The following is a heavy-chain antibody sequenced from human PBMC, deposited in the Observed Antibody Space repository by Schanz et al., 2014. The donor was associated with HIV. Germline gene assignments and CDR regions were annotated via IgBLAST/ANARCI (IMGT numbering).Heavy chain of an antibody. CDR3: ARAAFSSEYYYGMDV. V-gene: IGHV1-69*01. J-gene: IGHJ6*02. D-gene: IGHD3-3*02. CDR1: GGTFSTFA. CDR2: IIPFFGTA. Sequence: QVQLVQSGTEVKKPGSSVKVSCRASGGTFSTFALRWVRQAPGQGLEWMGGIIPFFGTANYAQTLQGRLTITADESTGTAYMDLTSLRYEDTAVYFCARAAFSSEYYYGMDVWGQGTTVTVSS.